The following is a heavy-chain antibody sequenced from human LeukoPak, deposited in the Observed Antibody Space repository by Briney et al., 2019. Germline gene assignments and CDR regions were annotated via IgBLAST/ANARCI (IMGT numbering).Heavy chain of an antibody. J-gene: IGHJ4*02. V-gene: IGHV4-59*11. D-gene: IGHD1-26*01. Sequence: SETLSLTCTVSGGSITSHFWSWIRQPPGKGLEWIGYIYHSGISNYNPSLKSRVTISVDTSKNQFSLKLSSVTAADTAVYYCARDGYSGSSLFDYWGQGTLVTVSS. CDR2: IYHSGIS. CDR1: GGSITSHF. CDR3: ARDGYSGSSLFDY.